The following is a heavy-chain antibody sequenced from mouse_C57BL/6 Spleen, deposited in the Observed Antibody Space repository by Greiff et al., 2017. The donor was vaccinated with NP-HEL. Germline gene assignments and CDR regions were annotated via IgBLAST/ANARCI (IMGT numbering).Heavy chain of an antibody. D-gene: IGHD2-1*01. CDR2: IDPSDSFT. Sequence: QVQLQQPGAELVKPGASVKLSCKASGYTFTSYWMQWVKQRPGQGLEWIGEIDPSDSFTNYNQKFKGKATLTVDTSSSTAYMQLSSLTSEDSAVYYCARVASYGKGAMDYWGQGTSVTVSS. J-gene: IGHJ4*01. CDR1: GYTFTSYW. V-gene: IGHV1-50*01. CDR3: ARVASYGKGAMDY.